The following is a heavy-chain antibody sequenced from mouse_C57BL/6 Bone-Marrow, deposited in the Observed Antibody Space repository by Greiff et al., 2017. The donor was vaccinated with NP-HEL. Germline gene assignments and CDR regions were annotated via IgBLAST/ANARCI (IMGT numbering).Heavy chain of an antibody. Sequence: QVQLQQPGAELVKPGASVKLSCKASGYTFTSYWMHWVKQRPGRGLEWIGRIDPNSGGTKYNEQFQSKATLTVDKPSSTAYMELRILTSEDSAVYFCARYVTTVVDYFDYWGQGTTLTVSS. D-gene: IGHD1-1*01. CDR1: GYTFTSYW. CDR2: IDPNSGGT. J-gene: IGHJ2*01. V-gene: IGHV1-62-3*01. CDR3: ARYVTTVVDYFDY.